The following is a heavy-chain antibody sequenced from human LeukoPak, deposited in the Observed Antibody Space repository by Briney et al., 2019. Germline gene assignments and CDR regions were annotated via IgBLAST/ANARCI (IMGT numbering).Heavy chain of an antibody. CDR2: SDGSSA. CDR1: GVTLDDLW. CDR3: ARDDYNRL. J-gene: IGHJ4*02. V-gene: IGHV3-74*01. Sequence: PGGSLRLSCAASGVTLDDLWMHCVRQVPGKGLEWVSRSDGSSATFADSVRGRFTVSRDNAKNTLYLQMNSLRAEDTAVYYYARDDYNRLWGQGTLVTVSS. D-gene: IGHD4-11*01.